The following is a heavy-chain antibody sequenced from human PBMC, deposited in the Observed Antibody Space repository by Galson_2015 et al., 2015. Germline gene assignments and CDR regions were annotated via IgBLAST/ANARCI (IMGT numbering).Heavy chain of an antibody. CDR2: IGDSGANT. D-gene: IGHD2-15*01. J-gene: IGHJ4*02. CDR1: GFTFSSYA. Sequence: SLRLSCAVSGFTFSSYAMGWVRQAPGTGLEGVSSIGDSGANTKYADSVKGRFTISRDNSKNTLYLQMNSLRGDDTAVYYCAKGGPYCSGGNCHGVFDSWGQGTRVTVSS. CDR3: AKGGPYCSGGNCHGVFDS. V-gene: IGHV3-23*01.